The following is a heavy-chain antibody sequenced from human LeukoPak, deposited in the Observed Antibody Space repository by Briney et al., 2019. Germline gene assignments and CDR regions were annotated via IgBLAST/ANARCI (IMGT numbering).Heavy chain of an antibody. V-gene: IGHV4-59*01. D-gene: IGHD6-13*01. CDR2: IYHSGST. J-gene: IGHJ5*02. CDR3: ARYRRIEAAAFDP. CDR1: GGSISSYY. Sequence: SETLSLTCTVSGGSISSYYWSWIRQPPGKGLEWIGYIYHSGSTYYNPSLKSRVTMSVDTSKNQFSLKLSSVTAADTAVYYCARYRRIEAAAFDPWGQGTLVTVSS.